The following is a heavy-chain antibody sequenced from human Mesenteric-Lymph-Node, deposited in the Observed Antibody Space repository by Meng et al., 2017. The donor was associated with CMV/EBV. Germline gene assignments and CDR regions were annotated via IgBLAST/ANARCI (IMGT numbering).Heavy chain of an antibody. CDR1: GDSVTSGHYY. J-gene: IGHJ4*02. V-gene: IGHV4-61*01. CDR3: ARGHLGMFTY. Sequence: GSLRLSCTVSGDSVTSGHYYWNWIRQPPGKNLEWIGYFYYTGSSTYNPSLKSRVTISVDTSKNQFSLKLSSVTAADTAVYYCARGHLGMFTYWGQGTLVTVSS. CDR2: FYYTGSS. D-gene: IGHD3-10*02.